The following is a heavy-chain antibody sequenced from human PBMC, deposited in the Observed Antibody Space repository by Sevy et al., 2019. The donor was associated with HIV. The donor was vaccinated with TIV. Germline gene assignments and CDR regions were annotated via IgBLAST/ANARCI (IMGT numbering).Heavy chain of an antibody. D-gene: IGHD3-22*01. V-gene: IGHV3-30*04. CDR2: ISYDGSNK. J-gene: IGHJ4*02. CDR3: ARDGHYYDSSGYFDY. Sequence: GGSLRLSCAASGFTFSSYAMHWVRQAPGKGLEWVAVISYDGSNKYYADSVKGRFTISRDNSKNTLYLQMNGLRAEDTAVYYCARDGHYYDSSGYFDYWGQGTLVTVSS. CDR1: GFTFSSYA.